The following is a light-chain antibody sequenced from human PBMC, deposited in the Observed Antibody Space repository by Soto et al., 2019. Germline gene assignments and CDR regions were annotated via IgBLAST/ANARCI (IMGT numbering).Light chain of an antibody. Sequence: EIVMTQSPATVSVSPGERATLSCRASQSISSRHLAWYQQKPGQAPRLLIYAASTRATDIPDKFSGSGSGADFTLSISRLEPEDFAVYYCQHYDTSLRTFGPGTKVDIK. V-gene: IGKV3-20*01. CDR3: QHYDTSLRT. CDR1: QSISSRH. J-gene: IGKJ1*01. CDR2: AAS.